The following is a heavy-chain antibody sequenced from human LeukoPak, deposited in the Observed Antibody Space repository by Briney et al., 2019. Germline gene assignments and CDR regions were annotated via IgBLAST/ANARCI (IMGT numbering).Heavy chain of an antibody. D-gene: IGHD3-22*01. CDR1: GGSISSYY. Sequence: SETLSLTCTVSGGSISSYYWSWIRQPPGKGLEWIGYIYYSGSTNYNPSLKSRVTISVDTSKNQFSLKLSSVTAADTAVYYCARHKYYYDSSGLFDPWGQGTLVTVSS. J-gene: IGHJ5*02. CDR2: IYYSGST. V-gene: IGHV4-59*08. CDR3: ARHKYYYDSSGLFDP.